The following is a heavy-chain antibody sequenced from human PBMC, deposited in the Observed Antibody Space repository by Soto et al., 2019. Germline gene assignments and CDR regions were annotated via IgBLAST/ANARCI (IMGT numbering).Heavy chain of an antibody. CDR1: GFTFSSYA. CDR3: PRGVGAAAGTPAVY. J-gene: IGHJ4*02. Sequence: GVLRLSCAASGFTFSSYAMSWVRQAPGKGLEWVSAISGSGGSTYYADSVKGRFTISRDNSKNTLYLQMNSLRAEDTAVYYCPRGVGAAAGTPAVYCGQGKRGTV. D-gene: IGHD6-13*01. CDR2: ISGSGGST. V-gene: IGHV3-23*01.